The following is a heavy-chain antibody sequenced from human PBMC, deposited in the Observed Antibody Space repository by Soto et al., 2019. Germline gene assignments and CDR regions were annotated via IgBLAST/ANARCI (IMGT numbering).Heavy chain of an antibody. CDR2: IIPIFGTA. CDR3: ARGIFWSGQRYYYYYGMDV. V-gene: IGHV1-69*01. Sequence: VKVSCKASGGTFSSYAISWVRQAPGQGLEWMGGIIPIFGTANYAQKFQGRVTITADESTSTAYMELSSLRSEDTAVYYCARGIFWSGQRYYYYYGMDVWGQGTTVTVSS. D-gene: IGHD3-3*01. J-gene: IGHJ6*02. CDR1: GGTFSSYA.